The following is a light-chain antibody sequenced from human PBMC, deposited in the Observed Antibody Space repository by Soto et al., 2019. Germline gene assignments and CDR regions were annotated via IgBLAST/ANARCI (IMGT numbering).Light chain of an antibody. V-gene: IGKV3-15*01. CDR2: GAS. J-gene: IGKJ4*01. CDR1: QSLSSS. CDR3: QQYNNWPLT. Sequence: EIVMTQSPATLSVSPGERATLSCRASQSLSSSLAWYQQKPGQAPRLLIYGASTRATGFPARFSGSGSGTVFTLTISSLQSEDFAVYYCQQYNNWPLTFGGGTKVDIK.